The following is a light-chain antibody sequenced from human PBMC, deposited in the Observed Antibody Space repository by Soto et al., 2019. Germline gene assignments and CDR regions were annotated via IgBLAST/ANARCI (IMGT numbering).Light chain of an antibody. V-gene: IGKV3-15*01. CDR3: QQYQNLWT. Sequence: EIVMTQSPATLSVSPGERATLSCTASHYVYSNVAWFQQRPGQAPRLLIYRASARATGTPARFSGSGSGTEFTLTITILQSEEFALYYCQQYQNLWTFGQGTEVEI. CDR1: HYVYSN. J-gene: IGKJ1*01. CDR2: RAS.